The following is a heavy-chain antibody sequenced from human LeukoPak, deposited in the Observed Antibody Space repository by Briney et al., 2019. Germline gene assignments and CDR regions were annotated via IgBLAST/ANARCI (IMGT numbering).Heavy chain of an antibody. J-gene: IGHJ3*02. V-gene: IGHV3-11*01. CDR2: ISGGGTTI. Sequence: GGSLRLSCAASGFIFRDYYMTWIRQAPGKGLEWVSYISGGGTTIYSADSVKGRFTVSRDNAKQSLSLEMNSLRAEDTAVYYCARDRGSIAAVGTGAFDIWGQGTMVTVSS. CDR3: ARDRGSIAAVGTGAFDI. CDR1: GFIFRDYY. D-gene: IGHD6-13*01.